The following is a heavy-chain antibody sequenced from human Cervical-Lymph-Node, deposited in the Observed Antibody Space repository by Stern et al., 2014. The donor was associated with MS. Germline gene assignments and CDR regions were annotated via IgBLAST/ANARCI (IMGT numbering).Heavy chain of an antibody. Sequence: QVQLVQSGAQVKKPGASVKVSCKGSGYTFIRYYIQWVRQAPGQGLEWMGIVNANGGSARYAQKFQGRVTMASDTSTSPVSMELSSLRSEDTAVYYCATLYDSSGNYGMEVWGQGTTVIVSS. D-gene: IGHD5/OR15-5a*01. J-gene: IGHJ6*02. CDR2: VNANGGSA. CDR1: GYTFIRYY. V-gene: IGHV1-46*01. CDR3: ATLYDSSGNYGMEV.